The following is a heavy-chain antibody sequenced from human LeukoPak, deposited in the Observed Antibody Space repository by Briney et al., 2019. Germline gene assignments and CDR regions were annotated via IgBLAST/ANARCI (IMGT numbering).Heavy chain of an antibody. D-gene: IGHD3-22*01. CDR3: ARAEDSYYYDSSGYSISY. CDR1: GGSVSSGSYY. V-gene: IGHV4-61*01. J-gene: IGHJ4*02. Sequence: PSETLSLTCTVSGGSVSSGSYYWSWIRQPPGKGLEWIVYIYYSGSTNYNPSLKSRVTISVDTSKNQFSLKLSSVTAADTAVYYCARAEDSYYYDSSGYSISYWGQGTLVTVSS. CDR2: IYYSGST.